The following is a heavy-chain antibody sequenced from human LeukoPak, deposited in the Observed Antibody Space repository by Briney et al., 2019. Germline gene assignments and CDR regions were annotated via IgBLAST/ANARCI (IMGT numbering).Heavy chain of an antibody. J-gene: IGHJ4*02. V-gene: IGHV4-39*01. CDR2: IYYSGST. CDR3: ARHDGWYDY. Sequence: SETLSLTCSVSGGSISSRSDYWGWIRQPPGKGLEWIGNIYYSGSTYYNPSLKSRVTISVDTSKNQFSLKLNSVTAAGTAVYYCARHDGWYDYWGQGTLVTVSS. D-gene: IGHD6-19*01. CDR1: GGSISSRSDY.